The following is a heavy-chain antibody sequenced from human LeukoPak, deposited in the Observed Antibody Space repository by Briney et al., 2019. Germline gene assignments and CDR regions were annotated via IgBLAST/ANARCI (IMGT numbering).Heavy chain of an antibody. V-gene: IGHV3-53*01. J-gene: IGHJ4*02. D-gene: IGHD3-10*01. CDR3: ARDLQHYYGSGYFDY. CDR1: GFTVSSNY. CDR2: IYSGGST. Sequence: GGSLRLSCAASGFTVSSNYMSWVRQAPGKGLEWVSVIYSGGSTYYVDSVKGRFTISRDNSKNTLYLQMNSLRAEDTAVYYCARDLQHYYGSGYFDYWGQGTLVTVSS.